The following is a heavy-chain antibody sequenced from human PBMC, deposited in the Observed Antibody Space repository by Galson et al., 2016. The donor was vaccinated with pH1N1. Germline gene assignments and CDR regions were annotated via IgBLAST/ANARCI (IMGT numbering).Heavy chain of an antibody. CDR3: AKGGVASNDATYWHFDL. Sequence: SLRLSCATSGFPFSHFGMHWVRQGPGKGLEWVAFIRFDGSNVFYGDSVKGRFTISRDNSKKMVYLQMNSLRTEDTAVYYCAKGGVASNDATYWHFDLWGRGILVTVSS. V-gene: IGHV3-30*02. J-gene: IGHJ2*01. CDR1: GFPFSHFG. D-gene: IGHD1-26*01. CDR2: IRFDGSNV.